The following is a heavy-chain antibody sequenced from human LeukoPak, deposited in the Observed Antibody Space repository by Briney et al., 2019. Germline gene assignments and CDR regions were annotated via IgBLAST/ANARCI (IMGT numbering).Heavy chain of an antibody. D-gene: IGHD3-9*01. CDR2: FSGTSTN. Sequence: GGSLRLSCAASGFTFSSYAMSWVRQAPGKGLEWVSTFSGTSTNSYADAVKGRVTISRDNSKNTLYLQMNSLRAEDTAVYYCAKFYDILTGYFDYWGQGTLVTVSS. V-gene: IGHV3-23*01. J-gene: IGHJ4*02. CDR1: GFTFSSYA. CDR3: AKFYDILTGYFDY.